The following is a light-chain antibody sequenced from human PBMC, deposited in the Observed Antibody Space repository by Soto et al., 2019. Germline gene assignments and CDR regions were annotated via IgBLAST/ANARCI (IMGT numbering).Light chain of an antibody. CDR3: MQTLQPLYT. CDR1: QSLLHSNGYNY. Sequence: DIVMTQSPLSLPVTPGEPASISCRSSQSLLHSNGYNYLHCYLQKPGQSPQLLIYLGSNRASGVPDRFSGSGSGTDFTLKISRVEAEDVGVYYCMQTLQPLYTFGQGTKLEIK. CDR2: LGS. V-gene: IGKV2-28*01. J-gene: IGKJ2*01.